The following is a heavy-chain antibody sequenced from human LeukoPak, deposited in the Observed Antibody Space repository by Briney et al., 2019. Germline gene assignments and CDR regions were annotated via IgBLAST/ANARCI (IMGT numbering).Heavy chain of an antibody. J-gene: IGHJ5*02. V-gene: IGHV4-39*01. CDR2: IYYSGST. Sequence: SETLSLTCTVSGGSISSSVYYWGWIRQPPGKGLEWIGSIYYSGSTYYNPSLKSRVTMSVDTSKNQFSLRLSSVTAADTAVYYCARRADDYWFDPWGQGTLVTVSS. CDR1: GGSISSSVYY. CDR3: ARRADDYWFDP. D-gene: IGHD2-21*02.